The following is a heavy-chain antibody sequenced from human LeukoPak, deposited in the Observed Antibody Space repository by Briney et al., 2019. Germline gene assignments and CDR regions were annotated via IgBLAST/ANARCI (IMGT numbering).Heavy chain of an antibody. CDR2: ISYDGSNK. CDR3: ARGYSSSWLNWFDP. V-gene: IGHV3-30*04. Sequence: GGSLRLSCAASGFTFSSYAMHWVRQAPGKGLEWVATISYDGSNKYYADSVKGRFTISRDNSKNTLYLQMNSLRAEDTAVYYCARGYSSSWLNWFDPWGQGTLVTVSS. J-gene: IGHJ5*02. D-gene: IGHD6-13*01. CDR1: GFTFSSYA.